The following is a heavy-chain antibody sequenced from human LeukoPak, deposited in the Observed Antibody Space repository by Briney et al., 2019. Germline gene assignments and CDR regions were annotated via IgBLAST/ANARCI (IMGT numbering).Heavy chain of an antibody. D-gene: IGHD6-13*01. Sequence: GGSLRLSCAASGFTFSDYDMHWVRQATGKGLEWVSAIGTAGDTYYTGSVKGRFTISRENAKNSLYLQMNSLRAGDTAVYYCARVAEGRVGGVYYFDYWGQGTLVTVSS. CDR2: IGTAGDT. CDR3: ARVAEGRVGGVYYFDY. V-gene: IGHV3-13*01. CDR1: GFTFSDYD. J-gene: IGHJ4*02.